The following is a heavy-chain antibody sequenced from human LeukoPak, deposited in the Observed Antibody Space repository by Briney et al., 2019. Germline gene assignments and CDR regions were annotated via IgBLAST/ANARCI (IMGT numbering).Heavy chain of an antibody. Sequence: SETLSLTCAVYGGSFSGYYWSWIRQPPGKGLEWIGEINHSGSTNYNPSLKSRVTISVDTSKNQFSLKLSSVTAADTAVYYCARGAVAGIDYWGQGTLVTVSS. CDR3: ARGAVAGIDY. V-gene: IGHV4-34*01. CDR1: GGSFSGYY. J-gene: IGHJ4*02. CDR2: INHSGST. D-gene: IGHD6-19*01.